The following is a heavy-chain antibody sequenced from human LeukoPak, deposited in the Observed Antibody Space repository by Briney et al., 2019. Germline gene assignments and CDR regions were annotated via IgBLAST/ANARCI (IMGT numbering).Heavy chain of an antibody. J-gene: IGHJ4*02. CDR2: ISWNSGSI. Sequence: GGSLRLSCAASGFTFDDYAMHWVRQAPGKGLEWVSGISWNSGSIGYADSVRGRFTISRDNSKNTLYLQMNSLRAEDTAVYYCAKSLDAQAVADPFDYWGQGTLVTVSS. CDR1: GFTFDDYA. V-gene: IGHV3-9*01. D-gene: IGHD6-19*01. CDR3: AKSLDAQAVADPFDY.